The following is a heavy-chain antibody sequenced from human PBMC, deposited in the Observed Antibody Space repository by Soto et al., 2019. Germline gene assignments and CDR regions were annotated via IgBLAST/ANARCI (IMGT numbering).Heavy chain of an antibody. Sequence: GASVKVSCKSSCYTFTSYGISCVRQAPGQGLEWMGWISAYNGNTNYAQKLQGRVTMTTDTSTSTAYMELRSLRSDDTAVYYCARALLGYCSSTSCYYYYGMDVWGQGTTVTVSS. CDR1: CYTFTSYG. V-gene: IGHV1-18*04. D-gene: IGHD2-2*01. CDR3: ARALLGYCSSTSCYYYYGMDV. CDR2: ISAYNGNT. J-gene: IGHJ6*02.